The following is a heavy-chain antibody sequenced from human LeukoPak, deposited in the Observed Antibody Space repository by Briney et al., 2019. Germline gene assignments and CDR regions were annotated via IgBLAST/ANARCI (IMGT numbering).Heavy chain of an antibody. Sequence: KSGGSLRLSCAASGFTFNDYYMSWIRQAPGKGLEWVSYISSSGSTICYADSVKGRFTISRDNAKNSLYLQMNSLRAEDTAVYCCASTRNPQLYYDFWSSYYRAWGQGTLVTVSS. J-gene: IGHJ5*02. D-gene: IGHD3-3*01. V-gene: IGHV3-11*04. CDR1: GFTFNDYY. CDR2: ISSSGSTI. CDR3: ASTRNPQLYYDFWSSYYRA.